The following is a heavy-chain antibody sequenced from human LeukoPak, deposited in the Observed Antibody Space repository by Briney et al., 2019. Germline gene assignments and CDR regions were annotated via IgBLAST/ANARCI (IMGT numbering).Heavy chain of an antibody. CDR1: GFTFSSYA. Sequence: GGSLRLSCAASGFTFSSYAMSWVRQAPGKGLEWVSAISGSGGSTYYADSVKGRFTISRDNSKNTLYLQMNSLRAEDTAVYYCAKSIIQLWFLGPLDYWGQGTLVTVSS. V-gene: IGHV3-23*01. J-gene: IGHJ4*02. CDR3: AKSIIQLWFLGPLDY. CDR2: ISGSGGST. D-gene: IGHD5-18*01.